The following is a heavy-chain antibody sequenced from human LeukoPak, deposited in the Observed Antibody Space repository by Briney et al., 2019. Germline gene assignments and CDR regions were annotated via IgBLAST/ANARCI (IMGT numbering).Heavy chain of an antibody. CDR1: GFTFSSYS. CDR3: ARVPPWDLAHAFDI. J-gene: IGHJ3*02. V-gene: IGHV3-21*01. CDR2: ISSSSSSI. Sequence: PGGSLRLSCAASGFTFSSYSMNWVRQAPGRGLEWVSSISSSSSSIYYADSVKGRFTISRDNARNSLYLQMNSLSAEDTAVYYCARVPPWDLAHAFDIWGQGTMVTVSS. D-gene: IGHD1-26*01.